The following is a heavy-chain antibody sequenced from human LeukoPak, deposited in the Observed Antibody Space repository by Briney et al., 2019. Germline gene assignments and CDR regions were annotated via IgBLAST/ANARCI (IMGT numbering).Heavy chain of an antibody. J-gene: IGHJ4*02. Sequence: GGSLRLSCAASGFTFSSYGMPWVRQAPGKGLGWVAVIWYDGSNKYYADSVKGRFTISRDNSKNTLYLQMNSLRAEDTAVYYCAKDVEMATTYFDYWGQGTLVTVSS. CDR1: GFTFSSYG. CDR2: IWYDGSNK. D-gene: IGHD5-24*01. V-gene: IGHV3-33*06. CDR3: AKDVEMATTYFDY.